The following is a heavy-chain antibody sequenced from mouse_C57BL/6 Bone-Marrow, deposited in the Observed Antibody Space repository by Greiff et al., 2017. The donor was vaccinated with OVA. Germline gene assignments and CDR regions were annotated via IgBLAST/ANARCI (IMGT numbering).Heavy chain of an antibody. CDR2: INPNNGGT. J-gene: IGHJ2*01. CDR1: GYTFTDYY. Sequence: VQLQQSGPELVKPGASVKISCKASGYTFTDYYMNWVKQSHGKSLEWIGDINPNNGGTSYNQKFKGKATLTVDKSSSTAYMELRSLTSEDSAVYYCAREGTTVGADYWGQGTTLTVSS. D-gene: IGHD1-1*01. CDR3: AREGTTVGADY. V-gene: IGHV1-26*01.